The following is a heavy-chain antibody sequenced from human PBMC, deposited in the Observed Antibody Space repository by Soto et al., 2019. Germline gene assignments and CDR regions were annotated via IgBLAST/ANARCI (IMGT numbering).Heavy chain of an antibody. D-gene: IGHD6-25*01. CDR2: ISGTGSRT. Sequence: GGSLRLSCAASGFTFNTNAMSWVRQAPGKGLEWVSSISGTGSRTYYADSVKGRFTIARDNSKNTVSLQMNNLRAEDTGLYYCTKDTGYLSMDAWGQGXTVTVYS. CDR3: TKDTGYLSMDA. CDR1: GFTFNTNA. V-gene: IGHV3-23*01. J-gene: IGHJ6*02.